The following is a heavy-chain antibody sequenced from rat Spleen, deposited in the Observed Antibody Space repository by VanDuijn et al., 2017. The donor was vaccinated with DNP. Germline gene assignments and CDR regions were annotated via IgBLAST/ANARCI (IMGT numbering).Heavy chain of an antibody. Sequence: EVQLVESGGGLVQPGRSLKLSCAASGFTVSDYNMAWVRQAPKKGLEWVASIIYDGSRTYYRDSVKGRFTISRDNAKSTLYLQMDSLRSEDTATYYCARDNYVTYGAMDPWGQGTSVTVSS. D-gene: IGHD1-11*01. CDR1: GFTVSDYN. V-gene: IGHV5S10*01. J-gene: IGHJ4*01. CDR3: ARDNYVTYGAMDP. CDR2: IIYDGSRT.